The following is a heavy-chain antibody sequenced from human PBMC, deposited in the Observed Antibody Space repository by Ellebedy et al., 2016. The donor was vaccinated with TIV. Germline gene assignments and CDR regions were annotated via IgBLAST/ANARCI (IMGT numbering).Heavy chain of an antibody. D-gene: IGHD3-10*01. J-gene: IGHJ4*02. CDR3: AAGMGSGTQSAGY. V-gene: IGHV1-58*02. Sequence: ASVKVSXXASGFTLTSSAMQWVRQARGQRLEWIGWIVVGSGNTNYAQKFQERVTITRDMSTSTAYMELSSLRSEDTAVYYCAAGMGSGTQSAGYWGQGTLVTVSS. CDR1: GFTLTSSA. CDR2: IVVGSGNT.